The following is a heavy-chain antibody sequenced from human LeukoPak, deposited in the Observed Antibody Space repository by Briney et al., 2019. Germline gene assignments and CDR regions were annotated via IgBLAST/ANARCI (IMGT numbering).Heavy chain of an antibody. Sequence: ASVKVSCKASGYTFTVYYMHWVRQAPGQGLEWMGGINPNSGGTNYARKFQGRVTMTRDTSISTAYMELSRLGSDDTAVYYCARGGLTIYYYSMDVWGKGTTVTVSS. CDR2: INPNSGGT. CDR3: ARGGLTIYYYSMDV. J-gene: IGHJ6*03. D-gene: IGHD1/OR15-1a*01. V-gene: IGHV1-2*02. CDR1: GYTFTVYY.